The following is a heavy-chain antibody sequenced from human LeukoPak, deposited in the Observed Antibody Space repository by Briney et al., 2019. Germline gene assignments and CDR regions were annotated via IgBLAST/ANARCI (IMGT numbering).Heavy chain of an antibody. CDR3: AKDFGVVIMMKMSDS. Sequence: GGSLRLSCAASGFTFSSYGMHWVRQAPGKGLEWVAFIRYDGSNKYYADSVKGRFTISRDNSKNTLYLQMNSLRAEDTAVYYCAKDFGVVIMMKMSDSWGQGTLVTVSS. D-gene: IGHD3-3*01. J-gene: IGHJ4*02. CDR1: GFTFSSYG. CDR2: IRYDGSNK. V-gene: IGHV3-30*02.